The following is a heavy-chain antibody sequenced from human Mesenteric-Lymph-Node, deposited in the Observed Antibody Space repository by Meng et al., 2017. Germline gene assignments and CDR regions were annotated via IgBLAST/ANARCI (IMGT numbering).Heavy chain of an antibody. Sequence: QVQLGQSGAEVKKPGSSVKVSCKASGYTFTDYYMHWVRQASGQGLEWVGWTNGYIDKTTYAQNLQDRLTMTMDTSTTTAYMELSSLRSEDTAVYYCAREGITMVRGGIDPWGQGTLVTVSS. D-gene: IGHD3-10*01. CDR3: AREGITMVRGGIDP. J-gene: IGHJ5*02. CDR2: TNGYIDKT. CDR1: GYTFTDYY. V-gene: IGHV1-2*02.